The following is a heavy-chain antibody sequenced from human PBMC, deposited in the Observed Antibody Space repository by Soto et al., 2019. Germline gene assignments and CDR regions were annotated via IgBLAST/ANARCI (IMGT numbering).Heavy chain of an antibody. D-gene: IGHD3-3*01. J-gene: IGHJ4*02. V-gene: IGHV2-5*02. CDR2: IYWDDDK. CDR3: AHRVLRTVFGLVTTTAIYFDF. Sequence: QITLNESGPTVVRPTETLTLTCRFSGFSLTTSGVGVGWIRQSPGKAPEWLALIYWDDDKRYSASLKSRLTITKHTSKNQVVLTVFDLDPTDTATYYCAHRVLRTVFGLVTTTAIYFDFWGQGTPVAVSS. CDR1: GFSLTTSGVG.